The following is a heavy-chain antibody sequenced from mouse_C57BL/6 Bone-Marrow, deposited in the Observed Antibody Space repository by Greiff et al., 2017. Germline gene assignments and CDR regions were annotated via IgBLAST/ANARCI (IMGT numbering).Heavy chain of an antibody. J-gene: IGHJ4*01. V-gene: IGHV7-3*01. CDR1: GFTFTAYY. CDR2: IRNKANGYTT. Sequence: EVKLMESGGGLVQPGGSLSLSCAASGFTFTAYYLSWVRQPPGKALEWLGFIRNKANGYTTEYSSSVKGRFTISRDNSQSLLYLKMNAMRAEDSATYYCAILYDGYYYRDYAMDYWGQGTSVTVSS. CDR3: AILYDGYYYRDYAMDY. D-gene: IGHD2-3*01.